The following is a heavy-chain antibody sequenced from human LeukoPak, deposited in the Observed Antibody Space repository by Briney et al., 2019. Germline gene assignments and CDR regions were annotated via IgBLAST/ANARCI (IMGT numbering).Heavy chain of an antibody. D-gene: IGHD3-10*01. V-gene: IGHV4-39*07. Sequence: SETLSLTCTGSGGSISSSSYYWGWIRQPPGKGLEWIGSIYYSGSTYYNPSLKSRVTISVDTSKNQFSLKLSSVTAADTAVYYCARVWERTSMVRGVTKPYGMDVWGQGTTVTVSS. CDR1: GGSISSSSYY. CDR2: IYYSGST. CDR3: ARVWERTSMVRGVTKPYGMDV. J-gene: IGHJ6*02.